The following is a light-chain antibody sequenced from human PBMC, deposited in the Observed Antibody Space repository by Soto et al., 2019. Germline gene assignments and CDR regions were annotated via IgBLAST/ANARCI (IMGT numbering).Light chain of an antibody. Sequence: EIVMTPSPATLSLSPGERATLSCRASQSVSSNLARYRQKPGQAPKLLIYDSSNRAAGIPARFSGSGSGTDFTLTVSSLEPEDFVVYYCQQRSDWPWTFGQGAKVDIK. CDR2: DSS. CDR1: QSVSSN. CDR3: QQRSDWPWT. J-gene: IGKJ1*01. V-gene: IGKV3-11*01.